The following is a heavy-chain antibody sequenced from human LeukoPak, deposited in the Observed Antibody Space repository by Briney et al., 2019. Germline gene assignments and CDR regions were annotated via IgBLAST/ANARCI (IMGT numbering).Heavy chain of an antibody. CDR1: GFTFSSYS. CDR3: ARDPSFDP. V-gene: IGHV3-21*01. CDR2: ISSSGSYI. Sequence: PGGSLRLSCAASGFTFSSYSMNWVRQAPGKGLEWVSSISSSGSYIYYADSVKGRFTISRDNAKNSLYLQMNSLRAEDTAVYYCARDPSFDPWGQGTLVTVSS. J-gene: IGHJ5*02.